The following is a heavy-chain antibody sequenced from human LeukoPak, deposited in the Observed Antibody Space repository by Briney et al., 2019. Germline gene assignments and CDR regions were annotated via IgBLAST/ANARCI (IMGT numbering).Heavy chain of an antibody. CDR1: GFTLSSYS. V-gene: IGHV3-21*01. Sequence: GGSLRLSCAASGFTLSSYSMNWVRQAPGKGLEWVSSISSSSSYIYYADSVKGRFTISRDNAKNSLYLQMNSLRAEDTAVYYCARGPWSSGWTFDPWGQGTLVTVSS. CDR2: ISSSSSYI. J-gene: IGHJ5*02. CDR3: ARGPWSSGWTFDP. D-gene: IGHD6-19*01.